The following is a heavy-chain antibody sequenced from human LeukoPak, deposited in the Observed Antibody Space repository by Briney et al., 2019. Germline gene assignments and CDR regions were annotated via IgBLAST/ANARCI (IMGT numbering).Heavy chain of an antibody. Sequence: GRSLRLSCAASGFTFDDYAMHWVRQAPGKGLEWVSGISWNSGSIGYADSVKGRFTISRDNAKNSLYLQMNSLRAEDTAVYYCAREEVVPVAITYYYYYYMDVWGKGTTVTVSS. J-gene: IGHJ6*03. D-gene: IGHD2-2*02. V-gene: IGHV3-9*01. CDR2: ISWNSGSI. CDR1: GFTFDDYA. CDR3: AREEVVPVAITYYYYYYMDV.